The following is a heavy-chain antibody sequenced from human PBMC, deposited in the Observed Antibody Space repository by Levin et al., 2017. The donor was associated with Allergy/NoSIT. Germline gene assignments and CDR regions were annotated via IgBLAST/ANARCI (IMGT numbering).Heavy chain of an antibody. CDR1: GFTFSSYS. V-gene: IGHV3-48*01. CDR2: ISSSSSAI. D-gene: IGHD6-19*01. CDR3: ARDLYSSAWTTGAFDY. J-gene: IGHJ4*02. Sequence: PSETLSLTCAASGFTFSSYSMNWVRQAPGMGLEWVSYISSSSSAIYYADSVKGRFTISKDNAKNSLYLQMNSLRAEDTAVYYCARDLYSSAWTTGAFDYWGQGTLVTVSS.